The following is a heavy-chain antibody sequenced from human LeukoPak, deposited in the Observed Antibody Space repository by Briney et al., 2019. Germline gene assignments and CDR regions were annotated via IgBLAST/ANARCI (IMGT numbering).Heavy chain of an antibody. CDR3: ARRDISSGWSFDY. CDR1: GGSISNYH. D-gene: IGHD6-19*01. J-gene: IGHJ4*02. Sequence: PSETLSLTCTVSGGSISNYHWSWIRQPAGKGREWISQIHTSGSTKYNPPPKSRVTMSIDTPENQLSLTIRSVTAADTAVYYCARRDISSGWSFDYWGQGILVTVSS. CDR2: IHTSGST. V-gene: IGHV4-4*07.